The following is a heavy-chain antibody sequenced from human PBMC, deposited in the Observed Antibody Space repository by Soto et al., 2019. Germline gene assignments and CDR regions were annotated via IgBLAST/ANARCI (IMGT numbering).Heavy chain of an antibody. Sequence: SLNVSCKASGYTFTSYYMHWVLQAPGQGLEWMGIINPSGGSTSYAQKFQGRVTMTRDTSTSTVYMELSSLRSEDTAVYYCARSIGARRSGFDYWGQGTLVTVSS. J-gene: IGHJ4*02. CDR1: GYTFTSYY. D-gene: IGHD6-6*01. V-gene: IGHV1-46*03. CDR2: INPSGGST. CDR3: ARSIGARRSGFDY.